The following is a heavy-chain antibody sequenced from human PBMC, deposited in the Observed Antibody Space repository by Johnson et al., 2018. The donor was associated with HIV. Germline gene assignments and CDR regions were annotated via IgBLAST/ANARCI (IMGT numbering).Heavy chain of an antibody. Sequence: VQLVESGGDWVQRGGSLKLSCAASGFTFDDYAMHWVRQAPGKGLEWVSGISWNSGSIGYADSVKGRFTISRDNAKNSLYLQMNSLRAEDTALYYCAKDHPISVWGQGTMVTVSS. J-gene: IGHJ3*01. V-gene: IGHV3-9*01. CDR3: AKDHPISV. CDR1: GFTFDDYA. CDR2: ISWNSGSI.